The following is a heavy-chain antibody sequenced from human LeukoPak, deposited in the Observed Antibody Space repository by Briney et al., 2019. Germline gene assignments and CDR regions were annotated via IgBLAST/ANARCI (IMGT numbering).Heavy chain of an antibody. Sequence: ASVKVSCKASGYTFTSYGISWVRQAPGQGLEWMGWISAYNGNTNYAQKLQGRVTMTTDTSTSTAYMELRSLRSDDTAVYYCASAAYCGGDCYSFDYWGQGTLVTVSS. V-gene: IGHV1-18*01. CDR1: GYTFTSYG. CDR2: ISAYNGNT. CDR3: ASAAYCGGDCYSFDY. J-gene: IGHJ4*02. D-gene: IGHD2-21*02.